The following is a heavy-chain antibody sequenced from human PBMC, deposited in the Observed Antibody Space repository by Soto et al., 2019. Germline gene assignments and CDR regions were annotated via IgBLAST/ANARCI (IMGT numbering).Heavy chain of an antibody. CDR3: ARGAIFGVVIIGYGMDV. CDR1: GNTFTYRH. V-gene: IGHV1-46*01. Sequence: ASVKVSCKALGNTFTYRHLHWVRQAPGQALEWMGRINPSGGSTSYAQKFQGRVTMTRDTSTSTVYMELSSLRSEDTAVYYCARGAIFGVVIIGYGMDVWGQGTTVTVSS. D-gene: IGHD3-3*01. J-gene: IGHJ6*02. CDR2: INPSGGST.